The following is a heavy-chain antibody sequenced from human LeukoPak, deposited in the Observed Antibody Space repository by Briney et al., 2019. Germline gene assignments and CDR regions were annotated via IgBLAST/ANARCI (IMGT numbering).Heavy chain of an antibody. CDR2: ISTGGNT. J-gene: IGHJ5*02. Sequence: PSGTLSLTCAVSGGSISSSNWWSWVRQAPGKGLEWVSAISTGGNTFYLDSVKGRFTISRDNSKNTLYLQMDSLRAEDTAIYYCAKSDHEIWRGLTPPWGQGTLVTVSS. V-gene: IGHV3-53*01. CDR1: GGSISSSNW. CDR3: AKSDHEIWRGLTPP. D-gene: IGHD3-3*01.